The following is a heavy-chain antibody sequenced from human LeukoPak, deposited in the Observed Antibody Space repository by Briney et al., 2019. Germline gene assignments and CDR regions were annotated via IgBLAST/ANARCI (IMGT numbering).Heavy chain of an antibody. CDR2: INPNSGGT. V-gene: IGHV1-2*02. CDR1: GYTFTGYY. CDR3: ARSSSGSYDFAFDI. Sequence: GASVKVSCKASGYTFTGYYMHWVRQAPGQGLEWMGWINPNSGGTNYAQKFQGRVTMTRDTSISTAYMELSRLRSDDTAVYYCARSSSGSYDFAFDIWGQGTMVTVSS. D-gene: IGHD3-3*01. J-gene: IGHJ3*02.